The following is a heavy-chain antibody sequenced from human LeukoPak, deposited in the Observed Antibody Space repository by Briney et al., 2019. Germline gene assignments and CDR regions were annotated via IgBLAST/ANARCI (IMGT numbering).Heavy chain of an antibody. CDR3: ARERRPDTAMGVPFDY. CDR1: GGTFSSYA. V-gene: IGHV1-69*04. J-gene: IGHJ4*02. Sequence: SVKVSCKASGGTFSSYAISWVRQAPGQGLEWMGRIIPILGIANYAQKFQGRVTITADKSTSTAYMELSSLRSEDTAVYYCARERRPDTAMGVPFDYWGQGTLVTVSS. CDR2: IIPILGIA. D-gene: IGHD5-18*01.